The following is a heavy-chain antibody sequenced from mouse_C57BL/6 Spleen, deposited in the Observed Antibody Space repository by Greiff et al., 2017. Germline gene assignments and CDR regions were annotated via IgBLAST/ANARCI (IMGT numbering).Heavy chain of an antibody. CDR3: ARSFVTTVVDWYFDV. D-gene: IGHD1-1*01. V-gene: IGHV1-64*01. J-gene: IGHJ1*03. CDR2: IHPNSGST. CDR1: GYTFTSSW. Sequence: VQLQQPGAELVKPGASVKLSCKASGYTFTSSWMTWVKQRPGQGLEWIGMIHPNSGSTNYNEKFKSKATLTVDKSSSTAYMQLSSLTSEDSAVYYCARSFVTTVVDWYFDVWGTGTTVTVSS.